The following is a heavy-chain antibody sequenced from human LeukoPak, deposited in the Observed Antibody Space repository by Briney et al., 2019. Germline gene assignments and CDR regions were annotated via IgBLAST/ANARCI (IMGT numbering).Heavy chain of an antibody. CDR3: ARYSVWHDAFDI. CDR1: GYTFTSYD. V-gene: IGHV1-8*01. J-gene: IGHJ3*02. D-gene: IGHD6-19*01. Sequence: ASVKVSCKASGYTFTSYDINWVRQATGQGLEWMGWMNPNSGNTGYAQKFQGRVTMTRNTSISTAYMELSSLRSEDTAVYYCARYSVWHDAFDIWGQGRMVTVSS. CDR2: MNPNSGNT.